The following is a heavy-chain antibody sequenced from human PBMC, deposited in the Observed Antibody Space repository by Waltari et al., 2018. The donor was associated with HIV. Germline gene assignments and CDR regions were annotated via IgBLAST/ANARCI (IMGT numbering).Heavy chain of an antibody. Sequence: EVQLVESGGGLVKPGGSLRLSCAASGFTFSNAWMSWVRQAPGKGLEWVGRIKSKTDGGTTDYAAPVKGRFTISRDDSKNTLYLQMNSLKTEDTAVYYCTTFVTPYYYYGMDVWGQGTTVTVSS. CDR2: IKSKTDGGTT. CDR1: GFTFSNAW. V-gene: IGHV3-15*01. CDR3: TTFVTPYYYYGMDV. J-gene: IGHJ6*02. D-gene: IGHD2-21*01.